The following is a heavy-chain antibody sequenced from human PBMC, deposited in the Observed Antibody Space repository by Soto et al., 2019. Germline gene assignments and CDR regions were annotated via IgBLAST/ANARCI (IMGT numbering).Heavy chain of an antibody. CDR2: ISWNSGSI. CDR3: AKDTAYYYDSSGYGGRGGMDV. CDR1: GFTFDDYA. Sequence: EVQLVESGGGLVQPGRSLRLSCAASGFTFDDYAMHWVRQAPGKGLEWVSGISWNSGSIGYADSVKGRFTISRDNAKNSLYLQMNSLRAEDTALYYCAKDTAYYYDSSGYGGRGGMDVWGQGTRSPSP. D-gene: IGHD3-22*01. V-gene: IGHV3-9*01. J-gene: IGHJ6*02.